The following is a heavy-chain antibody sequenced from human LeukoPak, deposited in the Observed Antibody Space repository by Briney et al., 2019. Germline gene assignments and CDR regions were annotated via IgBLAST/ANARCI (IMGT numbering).Heavy chain of an antibody. CDR1: GLTFSFHW. Sequence: PGGSLRLSCAASGLTFSFHWMNWVRQAPGKGLECVANINQDGSDKYYVDSVKGRFTISRDNTKNSLYLQMNSLRAEDTAVYYCVGGDYWGQGTLVTVSS. J-gene: IGHJ4*02. CDR2: INQDGSDK. V-gene: IGHV3-7*01. CDR3: VGGDY.